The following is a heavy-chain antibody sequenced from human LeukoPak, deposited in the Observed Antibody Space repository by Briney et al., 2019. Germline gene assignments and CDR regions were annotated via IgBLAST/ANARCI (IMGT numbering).Heavy chain of an antibody. CDR3: ARDVSVFGVVTPSFDY. V-gene: IGHV3-48*01. J-gene: IGHJ4*02. D-gene: IGHD3-3*01. CDR2: ISSSSSTI. Sequence: PGGSLRLSCAASGFTFSSYSMNWVRQAPGKGLEWVSYISSSSSTIYYADSVKGRFTISRDNAKNSLYLQMNSLRAEDTAVYYCARDVSVFGVVTPSFDYWGQGTLVTVSS. CDR1: GFTFSSYS.